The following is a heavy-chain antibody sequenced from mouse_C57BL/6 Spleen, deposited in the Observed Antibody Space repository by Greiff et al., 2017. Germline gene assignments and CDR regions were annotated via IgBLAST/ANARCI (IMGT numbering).Heavy chain of an antibody. Sequence: EVKLVESGGGLVQPGGSLSLSCAASGFTFTDYYMSWVRQPPGKALEWLGFIRNKANGYTTEYSASVKGRFTISRDNSQSILYLQMNALRAEDSATYYCASYYDVFAYWGQGTLVTVSA. V-gene: IGHV7-3*01. D-gene: IGHD2-12*01. CDR2: IRNKANGYTT. J-gene: IGHJ3*01. CDR3: ASYYDVFAY. CDR1: GFTFTDYY.